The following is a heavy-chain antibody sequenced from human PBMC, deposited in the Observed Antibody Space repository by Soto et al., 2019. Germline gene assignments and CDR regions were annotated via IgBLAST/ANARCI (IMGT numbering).Heavy chain of an antibody. CDR3: AREEYYYGSGACFDY. Sequence: QVQLVQSGAEVKKPGSSVKVSCKASGGTFSSYTISWVRQAPGQGLEWMGRIIPILGIANYAQKFQGRVTITADKSTSTAYMKLSSLRSEDTAVYYCAREEYYYGSGACFDYWGQGTLVTVSS. CDR1: GGTFSSYT. J-gene: IGHJ4*02. D-gene: IGHD3-10*01. V-gene: IGHV1-69*08. CDR2: IIPILGIA.